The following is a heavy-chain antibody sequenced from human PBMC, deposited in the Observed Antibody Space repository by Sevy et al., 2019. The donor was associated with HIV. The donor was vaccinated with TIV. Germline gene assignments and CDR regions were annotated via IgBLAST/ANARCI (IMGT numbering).Heavy chain of an antibody. CDR2: IKQDGSET. CDR1: GFTFNSYW. CDR3: ARAPLVPAAADY. Sequence: GGSLRLSCAASGFTFNSYWMSWVRQAPGKGLEWLANIKQDGSETKYVDSVKGRFTISRDNAKNSLYLQMNSLRAEETAVYYCARAPLVPAAADYWGQGILVTVSS. D-gene: IGHD2-2*01. J-gene: IGHJ4*02. V-gene: IGHV3-7*01.